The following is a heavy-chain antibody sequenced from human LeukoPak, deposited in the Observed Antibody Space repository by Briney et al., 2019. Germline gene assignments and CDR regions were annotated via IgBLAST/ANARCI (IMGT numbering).Heavy chain of an antibody. CDR1: GFTVSSNY. Sequence: GGSLRLSCAASGFTVSSNYMTWVRQAPGKGLEWVSVISSGGSPYYADSVKDRFTISRDNAKNTVYLRMNSLRAEDTAVYYCARDAASSPFDYWGQGTLVTVSS. CDR3: ARDAASSPFDY. V-gene: IGHV3-66*01. J-gene: IGHJ4*02. CDR2: ISSGGSP.